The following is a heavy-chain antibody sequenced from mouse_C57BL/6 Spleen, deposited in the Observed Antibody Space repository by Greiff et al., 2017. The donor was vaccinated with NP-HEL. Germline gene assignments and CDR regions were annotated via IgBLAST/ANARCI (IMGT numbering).Heavy chain of an antibody. CDR3: ARSTKVVPDYAMDY. D-gene: IGHD1-1*01. J-gene: IGHJ4*01. CDR2: IDPSDSYT. CDR1: GYTFTSYW. Sequence: QVQLQQPGAELVKPGASVKLSCKASGYTFTSYWMQWVKQRPGQGLEWIGEIDPSDSYTNSNQKFKGKATLTVDTSSSTAYMHLGSLTSEDSAVYDCARSTKVVPDYAMDYWGQGTSVTVSS. V-gene: IGHV1-50*01.